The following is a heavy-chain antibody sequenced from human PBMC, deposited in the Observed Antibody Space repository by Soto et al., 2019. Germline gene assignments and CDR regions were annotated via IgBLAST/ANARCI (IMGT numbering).Heavy chain of an antibody. CDR3: ARGLRRKKDAFDI. CDR2: IYYSGST. J-gene: IGHJ3*02. Sequence: SETLSLTCTVSGGSISSYYWSWIRQPPGKGLEWIGYIYYSGSTNYNPSLKSRVTISIDTSKNQFSLKLSSVTAADTAVYYCARGLRRKKDAFDIWGQGTMVTVSS. V-gene: IGHV4-59*01. CDR1: GGSISSYY. D-gene: IGHD4-17*01.